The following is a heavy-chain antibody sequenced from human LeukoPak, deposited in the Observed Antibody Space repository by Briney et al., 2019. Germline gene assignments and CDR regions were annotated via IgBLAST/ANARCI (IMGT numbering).Heavy chain of an antibody. Sequence: SETLSLTCTVSGGSISSYYWSWIRQPPGKGLEWIGYIYYSGSTNYNPSLKSRVTISVDTSKNQFSLKLSSVTAADTAVYYCARDHWDSSGWDYYYYYYMDVWGKGTTVTISS. CDR3: ARDHWDSSGWDYYYYYYMDV. D-gene: IGHD6-19*01. CDR1: GGSISSYY. J-gene: IGHJ6*03. V-gene: IGHV4-59*12. CDR2: IYYSGST.